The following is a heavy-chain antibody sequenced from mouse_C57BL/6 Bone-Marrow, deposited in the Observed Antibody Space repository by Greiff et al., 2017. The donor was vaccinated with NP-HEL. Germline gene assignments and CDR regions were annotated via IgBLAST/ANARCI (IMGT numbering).Heavy chain of an antibody. CDR1: GFTFSSYG. V-gene: IGHV5-6*01. CDR3: ARGGDSGSRYSYAMDY. CDR2: ISSGGSYT. Sequence: EVMLVESGGDLVKPGGSLKLSCAASGFTFSSYGMSWVRQTPDTRLEWVATISSGGSYTYYPDSVKGRFTISRDNAKNTLYLQMSSLKSEDTAMYYCARGGDSGSRYSYAMDYWGQGTTVTVSS. J-gene: IGHJ4*01. D-gene: IGHD1-1*01.